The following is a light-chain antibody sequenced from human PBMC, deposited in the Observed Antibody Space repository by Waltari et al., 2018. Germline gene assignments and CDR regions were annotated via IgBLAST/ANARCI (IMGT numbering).Light chain of an antibody. Sequence: IQPSQSPSTLYASVGDSLTITCRASQGISNSLAWYQQKPGKAPKLLLYAASRLESGVPSRFSGSGSGTDYTLTISSLQPEDFATYYCQQYYSTPPTFGQGTKVEIK. V-gene: IGKV1-NL1*01. CDR1: QGISNS. J-gene: IGKJ1*01. CDR3: QQYYSTPPT. CDR2: AAS.